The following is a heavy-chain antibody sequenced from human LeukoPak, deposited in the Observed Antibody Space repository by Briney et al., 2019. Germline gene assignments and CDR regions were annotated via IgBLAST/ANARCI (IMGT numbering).Heavy chain of an antibody. J-gene: IGHJ4*02. Sequence: GGSLRLTCAASELTVSKNYMCWVRQAPGKGLESVSVIYSGGSTYYADSVRGRFIISRDNSKNTLYLQMNSLRVEDTAVYYCARVGGHWGQGTLVTVSS. CDR2: IYSGGST. CDR1: ELTVSKNY. CDR3: ARVGGH. D-gene: IGHD3-10*01. V-gene: IGHV3-53*01.